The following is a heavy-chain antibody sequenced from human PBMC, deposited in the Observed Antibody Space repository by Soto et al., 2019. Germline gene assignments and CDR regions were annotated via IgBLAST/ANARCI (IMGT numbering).Heavy chain of an antibody. J-gene: IGHJ4*02. Sequence: EVQLVESGGGLVKPGGSLRLSCAASGLTFSGHTINWVRQAPRKGLEWVSSVSRSSSYIYYADSVKGRFTVSRDDAEKSLYLQMNSLRAEDTAIYYCARCMGFDGSGYAFFDSLGQGTQVTVSS. D-gene: IGHD3-10*01. CDR2: VSRSSSYI. V-gene: IGHV3-21*01. CDR1: GLTFSGHT. CDR3: ARCMGFDGSGYAFFDS.